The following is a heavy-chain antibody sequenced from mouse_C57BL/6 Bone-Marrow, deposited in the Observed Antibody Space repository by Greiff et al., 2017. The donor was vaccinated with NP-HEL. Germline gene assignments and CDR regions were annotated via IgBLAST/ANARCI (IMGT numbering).Heavy chain of an antibody. CDR2: ISSGSSTI. V-gene: IGHV5-17*01. CDR3: ARPHYYYGSSYPGYAC. J-gene: IGHJ3*01. Sequence: EVLLVESGGGLVKPGGSLKLSCAASGFTFSDYGMHWVRQAPEKGLEWVAYISSGSSTIYYAATVTGRFTISRDTAKTTLFLQMTSLRSEDTAMYYGARPHYYYGSSYPGYACRGQGTLVTGAA. CDR1: GFTFSDYG. D-gene: IGHD1-1*01.